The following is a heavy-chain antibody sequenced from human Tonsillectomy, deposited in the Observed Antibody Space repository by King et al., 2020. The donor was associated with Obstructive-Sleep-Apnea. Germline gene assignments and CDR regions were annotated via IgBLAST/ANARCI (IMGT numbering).Heavy chain of an antibody. J-gene: IGHJ6*02. D-gene: IGHD5-18*01. CDR1: GGTFSSYA. CDR2: IIPIFGTA. V-gene: IGHV1-69*01. CDR3: ARLAPLQLLYGMDV. Sequence: QLVQSGAEVKKPGSSVKVSCKASGGTFSSYAISWVRQAPGQGLEWMGGIIPIFGTANYAQKFQGRVTITADESTSTAYMELSSLRSEDTAVYYCARLAPLQLLYGMDVWAKGPRSPSP.